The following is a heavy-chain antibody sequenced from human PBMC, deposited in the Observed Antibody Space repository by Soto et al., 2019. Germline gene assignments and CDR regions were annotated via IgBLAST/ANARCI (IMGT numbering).Heavy chain of an antibody. CDR3: ASERLIRGVGYCSSTSCPPYYYYYYGMDV. V-gene: IGHV1-18*01. CDR1: GYTFTSYG. Sequence: GASVKVSCKASGYTFTSYGISWVRQAPGQGLEWMGCISAYNGNTNYAQKLQGRVTMTTDTSTSTAYMELRSLRSDDTAVYYCASERLIRGVGYCSSTSCPPYYYYYYGMDVWGQGTTVTV. J-gene: IGHJ6*02. CDR2: ISAYNGNT. D-gene: IGHD2-2*01.